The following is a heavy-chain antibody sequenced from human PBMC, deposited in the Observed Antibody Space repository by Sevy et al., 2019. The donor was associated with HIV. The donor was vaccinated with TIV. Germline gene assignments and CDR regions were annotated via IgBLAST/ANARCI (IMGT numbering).Heavy chain of an antibody. CDR3: AREFRPIVVVIKGDFDY. Sequence: GGSLRLSCAASGFTFSSYAMHWVRQAPGKGLEWVAVISYDGSNKYYADSVKGRFTISRDNSKNTLYLQMNSLRAEDTAVYYCAREFRPIVVVIKGDFDYWGQGTLVTVSS. J-gene: IGHJ4*02. CDR2: ISYDGSNK. D-gene: IGHD3-22*01. V-gene: IGHV3-30-3*01. CDR1: GFTFSSYA.